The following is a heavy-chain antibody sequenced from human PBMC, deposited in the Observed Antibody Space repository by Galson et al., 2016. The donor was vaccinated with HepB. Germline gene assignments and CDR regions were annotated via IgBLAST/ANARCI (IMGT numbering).Heavy chain of an antibody. CDR2: TYYRSKWYT. J-gene: IGHJ3*01. V-gene: IGHV6-1*01. D-gene: IGHD3-3*01. Sequence: CAISGDSVSSNSAAWNWIRQSPSRGLEWLGRTYYRSKWYTDYAVSVKSRITINPDTSKNQFSLQLNSVTPEDTAVYFCARAHMSERLLGWLLTPYDAFDVWGLETMVTVSS. CDR1: GDSVSSNSAA. CDR3: ARAHMSERLLGWLLTPYDAFDV.